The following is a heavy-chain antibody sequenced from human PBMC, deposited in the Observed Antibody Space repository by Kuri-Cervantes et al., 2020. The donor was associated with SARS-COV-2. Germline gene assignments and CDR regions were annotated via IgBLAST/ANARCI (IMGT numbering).Heavy chain of an antibody. D-gene: IGHD4-23*01. CDR2: IYHSGST. CDR1: GGSISSSNW. CDR3: ARGARDYGGNSEFDY. J-gene: IGHJ4*02. V-gene: IGHV4-4*02. Sequence: SCAVSGGSISSSNWWSWVRQPPGKGLEWIGEIYHSGSTNYNPSLKSRVTISVDTSKNQFSLKLSSVTAADTAVYYCARGARDYGGNSEFDYWGQGTLVTVSS.